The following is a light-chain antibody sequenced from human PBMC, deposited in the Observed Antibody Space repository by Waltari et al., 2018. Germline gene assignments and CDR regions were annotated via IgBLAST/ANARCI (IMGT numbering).Light chain of an antibody. Sequence: QSVLTQPPSASGTPGQRVTISCSGSSSNLGTNPVNWYQQLPGAAPKLLLYSNDQRPSGVPDRFSGSKSRTSASLGISGLQSEDEADYYCATWDDSLNGQLFGGGTKLTVL. CDR1: SSNLGTNP. V-gene: IGLV1-44*01. J-gene: IGLJ2*01. CDR2: SND. CDR3: ATWDDSLNGQL.